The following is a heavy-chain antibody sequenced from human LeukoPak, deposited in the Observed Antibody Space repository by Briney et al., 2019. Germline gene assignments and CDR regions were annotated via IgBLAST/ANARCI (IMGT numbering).Heavy chain of an antibody. V-gene: IGHV3-74*01. D-gene: IGHD2/OR15-2a*01. CDR3: ARDWFHAIDY. Sequence: GGSLRLSCAASGFSFSDTWMHWVRQAPRKGLVWVSRIRSDGSDTRYAESVKGRLTISRDNAKNTLYLQMNSLRAEDTAVYYCARDWFHAIDYWGQGTLVTVSS. CDR2: IRSDGSDT. CDR1: GFSFSDTW. J-gene: IGHJ4*02.